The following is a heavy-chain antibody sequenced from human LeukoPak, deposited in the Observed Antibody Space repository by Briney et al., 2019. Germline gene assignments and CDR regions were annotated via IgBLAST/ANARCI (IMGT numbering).Heavy chain of an antibody. J-gene: IGHJ6*03. CDR2: IYYSGST. V-gene: IGHV4-59*01. D-gene: IGHD3-9*01. CDR3: ARDRSPYYDILTGYSYYYYYMDV. CDR1: GGSISSYY. Sequence: SETLSLTCNVSGGSISSYYWSWIRQPPGKGLEWIGYIYYSGSTNYNPSLKSRVTISVDTSKKQFSLKLSSVTAADTAVYYCARDRSPYYDILTGYSYYYYYMDVWGKGTTVTVSS.